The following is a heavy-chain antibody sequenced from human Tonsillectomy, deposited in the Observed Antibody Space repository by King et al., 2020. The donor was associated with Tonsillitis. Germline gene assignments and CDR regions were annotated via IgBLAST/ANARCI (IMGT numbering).Heavy chain of an antibody. Sequence: QLQESGPGLVKPSETLSLTCTVSGGSISSYYWSWIRQPAGKGLEWIGRIYTSGSTNYNPSLKSRATMSVDTSKNQFSLKLSSVTAADTALYYCARDHDWNDVVYFDYWGQGTLVTVSS. CDR1: GGSISSYY. D-gene: IGHD1-1*01. CDR3: ARDHDWNDVVYFDY. V-gene: IGHV4-4*07. CDR2: IYTSGST. J-gene: IGHJ4*02.